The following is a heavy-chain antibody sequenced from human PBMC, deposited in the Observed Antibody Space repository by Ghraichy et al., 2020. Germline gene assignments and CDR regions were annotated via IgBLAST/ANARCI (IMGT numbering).Heavy chain of an antibody. CDR2: IKRKTDGGTT. V-gene: IGHV3-15*01. D-gene: IGHD2-2*01. CDR3: ATVYCSSTSCYF. Sequence: GGSLRLSCAASGFTFSNAWMSWVRQAPGKGLEWVGRIKRKTDGGTTDYAAPVKGRFTISRDDSKNTLYLQMNSLKTEDTAVYYCATVYCSSTSCYFWGQGTLVTVSS. CDR1: GFTFSNAW. J-gene: IGHJ4*02.